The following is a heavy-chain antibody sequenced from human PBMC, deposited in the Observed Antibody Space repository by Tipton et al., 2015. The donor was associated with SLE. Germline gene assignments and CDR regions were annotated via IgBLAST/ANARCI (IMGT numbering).Heavy chain of an antibody. CDR3: ARVGAASGARYLDP. D-gene: IGHD3-16*01. CDR2: IFYSGST. V-gene: IGHV4-31*03. J-gene: IGHJ5*02. CDR1: GDSIISGAYY. Sequence: TLSLTCTVSGDSIISGAYYWSWVRQHPGRGLEWLAYIFYSGSTYYNPSLKSRLNISVDRSNNQFSLKLTSVTAADTAVYYCARVGAASGARYLDPWGQGMLVTVSS.